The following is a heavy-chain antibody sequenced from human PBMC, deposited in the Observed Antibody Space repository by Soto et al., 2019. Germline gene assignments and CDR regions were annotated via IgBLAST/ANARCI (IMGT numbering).Heavy chain of an antibody. V-gene: IGHV3-73*02. Sequence: EVQLVESGGGLVQPGGSLKLSCAASGFTFSGSAMHWVRQASGKGLEWVGRIRSKANSYETAYAASVKGRFTIARDESKNTAYLQMNSLKTEDKAVYYCTRTYYDFWSGYHALSYYYYGMDVWGQGTTVTVSS. CDR1: GFTFSGSA. J-gene: IGHJ6*02. CDR3: TRTYYDFWSGYHALSYYYYGMDV. D-gene: IGHD3-3*01. CDR2: IRSKANSYET.